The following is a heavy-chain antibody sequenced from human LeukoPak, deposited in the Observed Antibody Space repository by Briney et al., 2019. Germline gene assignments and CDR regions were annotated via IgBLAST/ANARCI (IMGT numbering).Heavy chain of an antibody. Sequence: GRSLRLSCAASGFTFSNYAMHWVRQTPGKGLEWVALISYDGSNKYYADSVKGRFTISRDNSKNTLYLQMNSLRAEDTAVYYCASLVYTSSSVFDYWGQGTLVTVSS. V-gene: IGHV3-30*04. CDR1: GFTFSNYA. J-gene: IGHJ4*02. D-gene: IGHD6-6*01. CDR2: ISYDGSNK. CDR3: ASLVYTSSSVFDY.